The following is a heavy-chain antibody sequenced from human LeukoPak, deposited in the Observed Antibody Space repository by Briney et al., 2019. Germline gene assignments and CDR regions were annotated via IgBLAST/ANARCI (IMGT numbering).Heavy chain of an antibody. V-gene: IGHV7-4-1*02. CDR1: GYTFTSYY. CDR3: ARSVLYCSGGSCYWDYYYGMDV. J-gene: IGHJ6*02. D-gene: IGHD2-15*01. CDR2: INTNTGNP. Sequence: ASVKVSCKASGYTFTSYYIHWVRQAPGQGLEWMGWINTNTGNPTYAQGFTGRFVFSLDTSVSTAYLQISSLKAEDTAVYYCARSVLYCSGGSCYWDYYYGMDVWGQGTTVTVSS.